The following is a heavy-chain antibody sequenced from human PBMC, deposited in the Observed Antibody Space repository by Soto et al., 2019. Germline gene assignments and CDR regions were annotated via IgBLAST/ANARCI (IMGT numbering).Heavy chain of an antibody. J-gene: IGHJ6*02. V-gene: IGHV1-3*01. CDR2: INAGNGNT. CDR3: AREGTTPVLGYCISTSCPLDV. CDR1: GYTFTSYA. D-gene: IGHD2-2*01. Sequence: ASVKVSCKASGYTFTSYAMHWVRHAPGQRLEWMGWINAGNGNTKYSQKFQGRVTITRDTSASTAYMELSSLRSEDTAVYYCAREGTTPVLGYCISTSCPLDVWGQGTTVTVXS.